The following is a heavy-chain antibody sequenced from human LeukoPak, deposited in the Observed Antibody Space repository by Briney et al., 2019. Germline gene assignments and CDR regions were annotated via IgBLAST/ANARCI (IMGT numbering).Heavy chain of an antibody. CDR3: TTPYYDFWSGYYTRVDY. CDR2: IKSKTDGGTT. Sequence: GGSLRLSCAASGFTFSNAWMSWVRQAPGKGLEWVGRIKSKTDGGTTDYAAPVKGRFTISRDDSKNTLYLQMNSLKTEDTAVYYCTTPYYDFWSGYYTRVDYGGQGTLVTVSS. V-gene: IGHV3-15*01. D-gene: IGHD3-3*01. J-gene: IGHJ4*02. CDR1: GFTFSNAW.